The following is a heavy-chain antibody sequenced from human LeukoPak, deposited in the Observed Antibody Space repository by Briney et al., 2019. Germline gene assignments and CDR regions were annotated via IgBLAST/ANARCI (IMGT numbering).Heavy chain of an antibody. Sequence: SSVKVSCKASGGTFSSYAISWVRQAPGQGLEWMGRIIPILGIANYAQKFQGRVTITADKSTSTAYMELSGLRSEDTAVYYCARGRGYYYDSSGTEYWGQGTLVTVSS. CDR2: IIPILGIA. D-gene: IGHD3-22*01. CDR1: GGTFSSYA. J-gene: IGHJ4*02. CDR3: ARGRGYYYDSSGTEY. V-gene: IGHV1-69*04.